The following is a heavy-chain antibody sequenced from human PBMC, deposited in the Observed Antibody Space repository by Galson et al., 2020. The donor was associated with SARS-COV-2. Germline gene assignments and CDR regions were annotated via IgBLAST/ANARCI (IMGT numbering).Heavy chain of an antibody. CDR3: ARRGYCSSTKLMGSCWFDP. V-gene: IGHV4-34*01. Sequence: SETLSLTCAVYGGSFSGYYWSWIRQPPGKGLEWIGEINHSGSTNYNPSLKSRVTISVDTSKNQFSLKLSSVTAADTAVYYCARRGYCSSTKLMGSCWFDPWGQGTLVTVSS. CDR2: INHSGST. CDR1: GGSFSGYY. D-gene: IGHD2-2*01. J-gene: IGHJ5*02.